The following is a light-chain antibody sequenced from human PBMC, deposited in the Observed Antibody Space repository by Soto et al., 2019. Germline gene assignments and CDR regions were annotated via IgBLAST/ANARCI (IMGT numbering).Light chain of an antibody. J-gene: IGKJ5*01. Sequence: DIQMTQSPSTLSGSVGDRVTITCRASQTISSWLAWYQQKPGKAPKXLIYAASTLQSGVPSRFSGSGSGTELTLTISSLQPEDFETYYGQQLNSYPTTFGQETRLEIK. CDR1: QTISSW. CDR3: QQLNSYPTT. V-gene: IGKV1-9*01. CDR2: AAS.